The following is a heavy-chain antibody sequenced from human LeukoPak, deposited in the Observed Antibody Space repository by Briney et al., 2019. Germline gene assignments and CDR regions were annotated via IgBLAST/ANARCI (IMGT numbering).Heavy chain of an antibody. CDR1: GGSISSSSYY. CDR2: IYYSGST. D-gene: IGHD3-16*01. V-gene: IGHV4-39*07. CDR3: ARDLGTEEDY. Sequence: SETLSLTCTVSGGSISSSSYYWGWIRQPPGKGLEWIGSIYYSGSTYYNPSLKSRVTISVDTSKNQFSLKLSSVTAADTAVYYCARDLGTEEDYWGQGTLVTVSS. J-gene: IGHJ4*02.